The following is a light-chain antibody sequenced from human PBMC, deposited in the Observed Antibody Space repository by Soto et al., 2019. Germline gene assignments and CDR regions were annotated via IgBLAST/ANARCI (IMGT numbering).Light chain of an antibody. CDR1: QSISSW. CDR2: DAS. J-gene: IGKJ1*01. V-gene: IGKV1-39*01. CDR3: QQSYSTPPWT. Sequence: DIQMTQSPSTLSASVGDRVTITCRASQSISSWLAWYQQEPGKAPKLLIYDASNLQSGVPSRFSGSGSGTDFTLTISSLQPEDFATYYCQQSYSTPPWTFGQGTKVDIK.